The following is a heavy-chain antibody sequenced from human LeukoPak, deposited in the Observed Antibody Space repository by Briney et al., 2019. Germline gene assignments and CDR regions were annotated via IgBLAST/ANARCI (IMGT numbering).Heavy chain of an antibody. D-gene: IGHD2-15*01. CDR3: TREFCGSRAACAEGFYYDV. J-gene: IGHJ2*01. CDR1: GFTFTSYD. CDR2: IGVTGDT. V-gene: IGHV3-13*01. Sequence: PGGSLRLSCAASGFTFTSYDFHWVRQAPGKGLEWVSAIGVTGDTYYADSVKGRFTISRENAANSLYLQMHSLRAGDTALYYCTREFCGSRAACAEGFYYDVWGRGTLVTVSS.